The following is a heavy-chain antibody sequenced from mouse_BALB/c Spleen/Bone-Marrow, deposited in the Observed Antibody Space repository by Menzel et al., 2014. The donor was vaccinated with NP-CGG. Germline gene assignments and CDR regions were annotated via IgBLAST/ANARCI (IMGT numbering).Heavy chain of an antibody. Sequence: VQLQQSGAELARPGASVQLSCKASAYTFTSYWMQWVKQRPGQGLEWIGAIYPGDGDTRYTQKFKGKATLTADKSSSTAYMQLSSLASEDSAVYYCARGYYYGSTYGWYFDVWGAGTTVTVSS. J-gene: IGHJ1*01. D-gene: IGHD1-1*01. CDR3: ARGYYYGSTYGWYFDV. V-gene: IGHV1-87*01. CDR2: IYPGDGDT. CDR1: AYTFTSYW.